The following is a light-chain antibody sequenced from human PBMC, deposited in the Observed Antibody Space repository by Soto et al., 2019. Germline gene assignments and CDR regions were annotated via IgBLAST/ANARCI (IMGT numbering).Light chain of an antibody. J-gene: IGKJ1*01. CDR1: QIVYNGY. Sequence: ENVLMQSPGTLSLSPGESATLSCRASQIVYNGYLAWYQQKPGQPPRLLIFGASTRASGVPDRFSGSESGTDFTLTINRLQPEDFAVYYCQQYVSSPRTFGQGTRVEIK. V-gene: IGKV3-20*01. CDR3: QQYVSSPRT. CDR2: GAS.